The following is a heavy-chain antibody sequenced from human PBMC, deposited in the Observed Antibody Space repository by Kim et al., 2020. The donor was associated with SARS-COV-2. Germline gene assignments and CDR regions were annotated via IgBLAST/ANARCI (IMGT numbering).Heavy chain of an antibody. J-gene: IGHJ4*02. Sequence: GGSLRLSCSASGFTFSSYGMSWVRQAPGKGLEWVSAISGSGVSTYYADSVKGRFTISRDNSKNTLSLQMNNLRAEDTAVYYCAKDPSSGWSRWGQGTLVTVSS. CDR1: GFTFSSYG. CDR3: AKDPSSGWSR. CDR2: ISGSGVST. V-gene: IGHV3-23*01. D-gene: IGHD6-19*01.